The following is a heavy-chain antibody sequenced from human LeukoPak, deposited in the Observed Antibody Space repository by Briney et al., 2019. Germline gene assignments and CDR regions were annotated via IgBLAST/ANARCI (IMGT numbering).Heavy chain of an antibody. J-gene: IGHJ3*02. CDR2: ISSSSYI. CDR1: GFIFSSYT. Sequence: PGGSLRLSCAASGFIFSSYTMNWVRQAPGKGLEWVSSISSSSYIYYADSVKGRFTISRDNAKNSVYLEMNSLRAEDTAVYYCARSGRGYDDAFDIWGQGTMVTVSS. D-gene: IGHD5-12*01. V-gene: IGHV3-21*01. CDR3: ARSGRGYDDAFDI.